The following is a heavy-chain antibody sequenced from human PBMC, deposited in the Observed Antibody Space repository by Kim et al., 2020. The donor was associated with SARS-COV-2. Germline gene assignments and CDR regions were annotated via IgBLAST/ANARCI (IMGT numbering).Heavy chain of an antibody. J-gene: IGHJ4*02. D-gene: IGHD1-26*01. V-gene: IGHV1-46*01. CDR3: ARDFRRIVRFFASGAGY. CDR2: INPSGGST. Sequence: ASVKVSCKASGYTFTSYYMHWVRQAPGQGLEWMGIINPSGGSTSYAQKFQGRVTMTRDTSTSTVYMELSSLRSEDTAVYYCARDFRRIVRFFASGAGYWGQGTLVTVSS. CDR1: GYTFTSYY.